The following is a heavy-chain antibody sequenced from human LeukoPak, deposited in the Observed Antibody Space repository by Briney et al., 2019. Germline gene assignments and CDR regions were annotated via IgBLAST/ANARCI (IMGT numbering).Heavy chain of an antibody. D-gene: IGHD4-17*01. J-gene: IGHJ5*02. V-gene: IGHV3-30*02. CDR2: IRHDESKK. Sequence: GGSLRLSCAASGFTFSSYAMSWVRQAPGKGLEWVAFIRHDESKKYYADSVKGRFTISRDNSKNTLSLQMNSLRADDTAVYYCAKFSYGDYVAWGQGTLVTVSS. CDR1: GFTFSSYA. CDR3: AKFSYGDYVA.